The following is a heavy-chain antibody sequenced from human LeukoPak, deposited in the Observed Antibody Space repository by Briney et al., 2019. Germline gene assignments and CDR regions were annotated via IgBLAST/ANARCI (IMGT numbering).Heavy chain of an antibody. CDR1: GYTFTSYG. J-gene: IGHJ4*02. V-gene: IGHV1-18*04. D-gene: IGHD6-13*01. CDR3: ARSYSSSWYGTYYFDY. Sequence: GASVKVSCKASGYTFTSYGISWVRQAPGQGLEWMGWISAYNGNTNYAQELQGRVTMTTDTSTSTAYMELRSLRSDDTAVYYCARSYSSSWYGTYYFDYWGQGTLVTVSS. CDR2: ISAYNGNT.